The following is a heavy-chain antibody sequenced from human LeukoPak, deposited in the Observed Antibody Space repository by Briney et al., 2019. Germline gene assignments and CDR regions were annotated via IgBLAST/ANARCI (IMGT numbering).Heavy chain of an antibody. CDR2: IYYSGST. CDR1: GGSISSGDYY. Sequence: SETLSLTCTVSGGSISSGDYYWSWIRQPPGKGLEWIGYIYYSGSTYYNPSLKSRVTISVDTSKNQFSLKLSSVTAADTAVYYCARDPGGYYYDSSGYPYYFDYWGQGTLVTVSS. D-gene: IGHD3-22*01. CDR3: ARDPGGYYYDSSGYPYYFDY. J-gene: IGHJ4*02. V-gene: IGHV4-30-4*01.